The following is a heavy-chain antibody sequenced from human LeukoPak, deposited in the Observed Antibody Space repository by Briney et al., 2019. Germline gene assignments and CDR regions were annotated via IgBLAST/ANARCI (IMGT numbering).Heavy chain of an antibody. J-gene: IGHJ4*02. CDR1: GFTFSSYS. V-gene: IGHV3-48*02. CDR3: ARDYLGGDYDSSGFYH. Sequence: GGSLRLSCAASGFTFSSYSMNWVRQAPGKGLEWVSYISSSSSTIYYADSVKGRFTISRDNAKNSLYLQMNSLRDEDTAEYYCARDYLGGDYDSSGFYHWGQGILVTVSS. D-gene: IGHD3-22*01. CDR2: ISSSSSTI.